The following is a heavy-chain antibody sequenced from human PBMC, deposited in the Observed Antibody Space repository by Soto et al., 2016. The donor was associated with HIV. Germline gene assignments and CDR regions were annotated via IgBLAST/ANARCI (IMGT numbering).Heavy chain of an antibody. J-gene: IGHJ4*02. D-gene: IGHD3-10*01. CDR2: ISSSSSYI. V-gene: IGHV3-21*01. CDR1: GFTFSSYS. Sequence: EVQLVESGGGLVKPGGSLRLSCAASGFTFSSYSMNWVRQAPGKGLEWVSSISSSSSYIYYADSVKGRFTISRDNAKNSLYLQMNSLRAEDTAVYYCARDRSLITIGTTTFDYVGPGNPGPPSPQ. CDR3: ARDRSLITIGTTTFDY.